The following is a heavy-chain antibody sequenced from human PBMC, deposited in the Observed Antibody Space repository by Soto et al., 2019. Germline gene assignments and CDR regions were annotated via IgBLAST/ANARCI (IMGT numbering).Heavy chain of an antibody. CDR1: GFTFSSYG. D-gene: IGHD2-2*02. J-gene: IGHJ6*02. Sequence: GGSLRLSCAASGFTFSSYGMHWVRQAPGKGLEWVAVISYDGSNKYYADSVKGRFTISRDNSKNTLYLQMNSLRAEDTAVYYCANLPADCSSTSCYTADYYYGMDVWGQGTTVTVSS. V-gene: IGHV3-30*18. CDR3: ANLPADCSSTSCYTADYYYGMDV. CDR2: ISYDGSNK.